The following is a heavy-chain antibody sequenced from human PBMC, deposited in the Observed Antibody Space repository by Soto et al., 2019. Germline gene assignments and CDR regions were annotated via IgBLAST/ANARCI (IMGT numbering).Heavy chain of an antibody. CDR1: GGTFSSYA. D-gene: IGHD3-22*01. Sequence: QVQLVQSGAEVKKPGSSVKVSCKASGGTFSSYAISWVRQAPGQGLEWMGGIIPIFGTANYAQKFQGRVTITADESTSTAYMELSSQRSEDTAVYYCAREWVYDSSKKLDYWGQGTLVTVSS. J-gene: IGHJ4*02. CDR3: AREWVYDSSKKLDY. V-gene: IGHV1-69*12. CDR2: IIPIFGTA.